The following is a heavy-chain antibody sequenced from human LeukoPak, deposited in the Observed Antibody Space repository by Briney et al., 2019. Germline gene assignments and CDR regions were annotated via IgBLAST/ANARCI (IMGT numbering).Heavy chain of an antibody. CDR1: GFTFSSYW. D-gene: IGHD3-10*01. CDR3: ARDNTMVRGVNAFDI. Sequence: GGTLRLSCAASGFTFSSYWMSWVRQAPGKGLEWVANIKQDGSEKYYVDSVKGRFTISRDNAKNSLYLQMNSLRAEDTAVYYCARDNTMVRGVNAFDIWGQGTMVTVSS. J-gene: IGHJ3*02. CDR2: IKQDGSEK. V-gene: IGHV3-7*01.